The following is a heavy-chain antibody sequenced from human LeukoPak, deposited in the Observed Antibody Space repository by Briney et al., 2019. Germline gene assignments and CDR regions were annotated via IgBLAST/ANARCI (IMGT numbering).Heavy chain of an antibody. CDR1: GYTFTGHY. J-gene: IGHJ4*02. D-gene: IGHD3-16*02. V-gene: IGHV1-2*02. CDR2: VNPNSGGT. Sequence: VASVKVSCKASGYTFTGHYMHWVRQAPGQGLEWMGWVNPNSGGTNYAQKFQGRVTMTRDTSISTAYMELSRLRSDDTAVYYCASGAYDYVWGRYRSLDYWGQGTLVTVSS. CDR3: ASGAYDYVWGRYRSLDY.